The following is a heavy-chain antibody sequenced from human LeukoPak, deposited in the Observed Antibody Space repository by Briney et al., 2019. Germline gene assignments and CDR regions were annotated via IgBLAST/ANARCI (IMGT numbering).Heavy chain of an antibody. D-gene: IGHD6-19*01. CDR1: GFTFSSYS. V-gene: IGHV3-21*01. CDR2: ISISSSYR. J-gene: IGHJ4*02. Sequence: GGSLRPSCAASGFTFSSYSMNWVRQAPGKGLEWVSSISISSSYRYYADSVKGRFTISRDNAKNSLYVQMNSLRAEDTAVYYCARGRAHELHSGWYLPFDYWGQGTLVTVSS. CDR3: ARGRAHELHSGWYLPFDY.